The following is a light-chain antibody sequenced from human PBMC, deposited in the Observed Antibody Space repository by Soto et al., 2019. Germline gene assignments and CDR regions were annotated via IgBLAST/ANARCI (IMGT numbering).Light chain of an antibody. Sequence: EIVRTKSAATLSESPWQDVTLSCRASQSVPSRIAWYQRKPGQAPSLLIYGASTRATGIPDRFSGSGSGTDFTLTLSRVEPDDFAVYYCQHFRAVGQGTRLEIK. CDR2: GAS. CDR3: QHFRA. V-gene: IGKV3D-15*01. CDR1: QSVPSR. J-gene: IGKJ5*01.